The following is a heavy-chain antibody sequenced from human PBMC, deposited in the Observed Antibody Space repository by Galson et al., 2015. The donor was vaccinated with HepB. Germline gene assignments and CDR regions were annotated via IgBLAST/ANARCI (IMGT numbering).Heavy chain of an antibody. CDR1: GYTLTSYG. Sequence: SVKVSCKASGYTLTSYGISWVRQAPEQGLEWMGWISAYNGNTNYAQKLQGRVTMTTDTSTSTAYMELRSLRSDDTAVYYCADSTVDGYLHYWGQGTLVTVSS. CDR2: ISAYNGNT. CDR3: ADSTVDGYLHY. V-gene: IGHV1-18*04. J-gene: IGHJ4*02. D-gene: IGHD5-24*01.